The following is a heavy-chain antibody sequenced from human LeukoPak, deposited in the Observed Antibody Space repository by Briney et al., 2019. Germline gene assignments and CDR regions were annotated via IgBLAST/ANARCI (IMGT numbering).Heavy chain of an antibody. J-gene: IGHJ3*02. D-gene: IGHD1-26*01. CDR3: ASGISRMMGFDI. V-gene: IGHV1-18*01. CDR1: GYTFTSYG. Sequence: ASVKVSCKASGYTFTSYGISWVRQAPGQGHEWMGCISAYNGNTNYAQKLQGRVTMTTDTSTSTAYMELRSLRSDDTAVYYCASGISRMMGFDIWGQGAMVTVSS. CDR2: ISAYNGNT.